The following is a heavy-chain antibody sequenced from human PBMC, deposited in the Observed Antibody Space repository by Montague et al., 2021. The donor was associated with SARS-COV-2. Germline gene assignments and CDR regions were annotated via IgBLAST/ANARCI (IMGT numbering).Heavy chain of an antibody. V-gene: IGHV6-1*01. J-gene: IGHJ6*02. Sequence: CAISGDSVSSNGATWNWVRQSPSRGLEWLGRTYYRSKWSNDYAVSVRGRVTINPDTSKNQFSLQLNSVTPEDTAIYYCTSGREGNYNVMDVWGQGTTVTVSS. CDR2: TYYRSKWSN. CDR1: GDSVSSNGAT. CDR3: TSGREGNYNVMDV. D-gene: IGHD1-1*01.